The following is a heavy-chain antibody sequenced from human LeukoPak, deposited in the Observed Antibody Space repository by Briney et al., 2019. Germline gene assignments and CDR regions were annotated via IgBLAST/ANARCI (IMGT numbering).Heavy chain of an antibody. CDR3: ASRYDSSGYSGYYYFDY. J-gene: IGHJ4*02. CDR2: INTNTGNP. Sequence: ASVKVSCKASGYTFTSYALNWVRQPPGQGLEWMGWINTNTGNPTYAQGFTGRFVFSLDTSVRTPYLQISSPKAEDEAVDYCASRYDSSGYSGYYYFDYWGQGTLVTVSS. D-gene: IGHD3-22*01. CDR1: GYTFTSYA. V-gene: IGHV7-4-1*02.